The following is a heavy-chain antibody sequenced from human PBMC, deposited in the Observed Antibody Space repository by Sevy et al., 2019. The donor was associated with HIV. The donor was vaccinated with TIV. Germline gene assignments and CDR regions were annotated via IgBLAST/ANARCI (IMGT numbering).Heavy chain of an antibody. CDR3: ARRYFDL. Sequence: GGSLRLSCDASGCTFDMYWMQWVRQAPGKGLEWVANIRQDGNEIYYAASVRGRFTISRDNAKGSLYLQMNNLRVEDTATYYCARRYFDLWGQGTLVTVSS. J-gene: IGHJ4*02. V-gene: IGHV3-7*03. CDR1: GCTFDMYW. CDR2: IRQDGNEI.